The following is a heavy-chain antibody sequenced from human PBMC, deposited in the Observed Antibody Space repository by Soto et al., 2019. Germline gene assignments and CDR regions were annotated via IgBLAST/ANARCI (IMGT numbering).Heavy chain of an antibody. Sequence: EVKLLESGGDLAQPGGSLTLSCAASGFTFSSYGMTWVRQAPGKGLEWVSGISGSGSDTFYADDVKGRFAISRDNFKNTLCLHMNSLRGEDTAVYDCAKVGDALTREVAIRNFDYWGQGTLVTVSS. CDR2: ISGSGSDT. D-gene: IGHD5-12*01. CDR1: GFTFSSYG. V-gene: IGHV3-23*01. CDR3: AKVGDALTREVAIRNFDY. J-gene: IGHJ4*02.